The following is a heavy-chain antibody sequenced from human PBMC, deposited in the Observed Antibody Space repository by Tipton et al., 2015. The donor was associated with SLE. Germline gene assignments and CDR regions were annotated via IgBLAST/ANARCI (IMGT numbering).Heavy chain of an antibody. D-gene: IGHD2/OR15-2a*01. CDR2: INAGNGNT. CDR3: ARNFLFNFDF. CDR1: GYTFTGFG. V-gene: IGHV1-3*01. Sequence: QLVQSGAEVKKPGASVKVSCKASGYTFTGFGISWLRQAPGQGLECMGWINAGNGNTKYSQKFQARFTITRDTSASTVYMDLSSLTSEDTAVYFCARNFLFNFDFWGQGTLVTVSS. J-gene: IGHJ4*02.